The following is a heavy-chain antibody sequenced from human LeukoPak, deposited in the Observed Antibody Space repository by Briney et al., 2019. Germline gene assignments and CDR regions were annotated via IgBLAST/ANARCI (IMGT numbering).Heavy chain of an antibody. J-gene: IGHJ4*02. CDR1: GFTFSSDS. V-gene: IGHV3-23*01. D-gene: IGHD3-9*01. CDR3: AKEGVLRYFDWLFQAYFDY. CDR2: ISGSGGST. Sequence: GGSMRLASAASGFTFSSDSMSWDRQAPGKGREWVSAISGSGGSTYYADSVKGRFTISRDNSKNTLYLQMNSLRAEDTAVYYCAKEGVLRYFDWLFQAYFDYWGQGTLVTVSS.